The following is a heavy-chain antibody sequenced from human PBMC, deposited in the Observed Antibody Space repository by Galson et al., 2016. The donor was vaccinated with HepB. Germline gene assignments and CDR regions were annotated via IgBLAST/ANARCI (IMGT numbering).Heavy chain of an antibody. V-gene: IGHV4-39*01. CDR1: GASISDTEYY. J-gene: IGHJ6*03. CDR2: MYHTEDT. Sequence: ETLSLTCTVSGASISDTEYYWGWIRQPPGRGLEWVGSMYHTEDTYYNPSLKSRVTISVDTSKNQFSLRLNSVTAADTGVYYCATGIVVAGKYYFYYMDVWGKGTTVTVSS. CDR3: ATGIVVAGKYYFYYMDV. D-gene: IGHD6-19*01.